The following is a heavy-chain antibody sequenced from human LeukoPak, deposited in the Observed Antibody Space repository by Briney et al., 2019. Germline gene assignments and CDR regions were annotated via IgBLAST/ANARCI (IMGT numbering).Heavy chain of an antibody. CDR2: IYYSGST. J-gene: IGHJ6*03. V-gene: IGHV4-39*07. CDR1: GGSISSSSYY. CDR3: ARAASGDAVYYYGSGRRYYYYYMDV. Sequence: SETLSLTCTVSGGSISSSSYYWGWIRQPPGKGLEWIGSIYYSGSTYYNPSLKSRVTISVDTSKNQFSLKLMSVTAADTAVYYCARAASGDAVYYYGSGRRYYYYYMDVWGKGTTVTISS. D-gene: IGHD3-10*01.